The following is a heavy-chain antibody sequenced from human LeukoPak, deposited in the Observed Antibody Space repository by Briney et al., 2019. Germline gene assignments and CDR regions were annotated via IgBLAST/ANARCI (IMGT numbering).Heavy chain of an antibody. CDR3: ARGRYSSGWYKEKTWFDP. V-gene: IGHV4-30-4*07. J-gene: IGHJ5*02. CDR2: IYHTGNT. CDR1: GVSLSRGGYS. Sequence: PSQTLSLTCTVSGVSLSRGGYSWTWLRQPPGTGLEWIGDIYHTGNTNYNPSLKSRFTISVDASKNQVSLRLTSVTAADTAVYYCARGRYSSGWYKEKTWFDPWGQGILVTVSS. D-gene: IGHD6-19*01.